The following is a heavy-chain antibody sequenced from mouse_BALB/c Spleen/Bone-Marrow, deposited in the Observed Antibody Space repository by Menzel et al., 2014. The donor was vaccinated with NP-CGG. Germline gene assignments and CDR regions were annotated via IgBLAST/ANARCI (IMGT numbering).Heavy chain of an antibody. V-gene: IGHV7-3*02. CDR1: GFTFTDYY. Sequence: EVKVVESGGGLVQPGGSLRLSCATSGFTFTDYYMNWVRQPPGEALEWLAFIRNKANGYTTEYSASVKGRFTISRDNSQSILYLLMNTLRAEDSATYYCARDMGGILFDSWGQGTTLTVSS. CDR3: ARDMGGILFDS. J-gene: IGHJ2*01. CDR2: IRNKANGYTT. D-gene: IGHD4-1*01.